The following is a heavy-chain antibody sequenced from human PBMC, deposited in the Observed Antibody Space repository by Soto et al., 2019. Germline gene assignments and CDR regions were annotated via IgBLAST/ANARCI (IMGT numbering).Heavy chain of an antibody. D-gene: IGHD3-10*01. J-gene: IGHJ4*02. V-gene: IGHV4-39*01. Sequence: SETLSLTCTVSGDAIYSSTYYWGWIRQPPGKGLEWIGNIYYSGGTYYNPSLKSRVTISVDTYKNQFSLKLSSVTAADTAVYYSASNEAVWRAQRSYGYCGQVNLVTVSS. CDR1: GDAIYSSTYY. CDR2: IYYSGGT. CDR3: ASNEAVWRAQRSYGY.